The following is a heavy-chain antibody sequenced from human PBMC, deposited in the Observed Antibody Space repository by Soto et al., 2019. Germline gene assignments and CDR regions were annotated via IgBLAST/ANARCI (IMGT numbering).Heavy chain of an antibody. J-gene: IGHJ4*02. CDR3: AKERDSSLSVVIWDY. V-gene: IGHV3-9*01. Sequence: PGGSLRLSCAASGFTFDDYAMHWVRQVPGKGLEWVSSISWNSATRYYADSVKGRFTISRDNAKNSLYLQMNSLRDEDTALYYCAKERDSSLSVVIWDYWGQGTLVTVSS. CDR1: GFTFDDYA. D-gene: IGHD6-6*01. CDR2: ISWNSATR.